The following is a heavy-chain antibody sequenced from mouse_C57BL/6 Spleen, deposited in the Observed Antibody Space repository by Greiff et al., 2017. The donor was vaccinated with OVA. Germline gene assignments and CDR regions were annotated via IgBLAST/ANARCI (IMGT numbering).Heavy chain of an antibody. V-gene: IGHV5-17*01. D-gene: IGHD2-4*01. CDR3: ARGGYDYDWYFDV. Sequence: DVKLVESGGGLVKPGGSLKLSCAASGFTFSDYGMHWVRQAPEKGLEWVAYISSGSSTIYYADTVKGRFTISRDNAKNTLFLQMTSLRSEDTAMYYCARGGYDYDWYFDVWGTGTTVTVSS. J-gene: IGHJ1*03. CDR1: GFTFSDYG. CDR2: ISSGSSTI.